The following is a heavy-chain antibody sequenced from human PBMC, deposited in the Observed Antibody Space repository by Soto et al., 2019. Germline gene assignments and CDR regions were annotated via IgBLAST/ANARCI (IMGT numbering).Heavy chain of an antibody. J-gene: IGHJ4*02. CDR2: IYRDDDK. CDR1: GFSLMTDGVG. D-gene: IGHD1-26*01. CDR3: AHTVARGAYWETFNY. Sequence: QITLKESGPTLVKPTQTLTLTCTVSGFSLMTDGVGVGWFRQPPGKALEWLALIYRDDDKRYRPSLNSRVTVTMHNNNRPVLLTITSMDPVDTATYYCAHTVARGAYWETFNYWGQGTLVTVSS. V-gene: IGHV2-5*02.